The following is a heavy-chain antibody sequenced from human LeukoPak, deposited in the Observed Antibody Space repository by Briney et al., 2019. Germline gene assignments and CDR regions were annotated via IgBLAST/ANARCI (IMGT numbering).Heavy chain of an antibody. CDR2: IYHSGST. V-gene: IGHV4-30-2*01. CDR3: ARGLPFDY. J-gene: IGHJ4*02. Sequence: TPSETPSLTCTVSGGSISSGGYSWSWIRQPPGKGLEWIGYIYHSGSTYYNPSLKSRVTISVDRSKNQFSLKLSSVTAADTAVYYCARGLPFDYWGQGTLVTVSS. CDR1: GGSISSGGYS.